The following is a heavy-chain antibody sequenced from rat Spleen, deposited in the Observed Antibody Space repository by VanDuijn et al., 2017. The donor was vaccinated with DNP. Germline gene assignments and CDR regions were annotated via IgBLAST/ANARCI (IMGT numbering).Heavy chain of an antibody. V-gene: IGHV5-58*01. Sequence: EVQLVKTGGGLVQPGKSLKLSCVVSGFTFSRFWMYWIRQAPGKGLEWVASINTDGGSTYYSDSVKGRFTISRYNAENTVYLQMNSLRSEDTATYYCAKTDYYSGDAIGFAYWGQGTLVTVSS. D-gene: IGHD1-1*01. CDR3: AKTDYYSGDAIGFAY. J-gene: IGHJ3*01. CDR1: GFTFSRFW. CDR2: INTDGGST.